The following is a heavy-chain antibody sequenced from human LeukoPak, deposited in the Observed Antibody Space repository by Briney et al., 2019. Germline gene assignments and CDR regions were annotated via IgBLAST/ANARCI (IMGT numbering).Heavy chain of an antibody. D-gene: IGHD1-1*01. J-gene: IGHJ4*02. CDR2: ISYDGSNK. V-gene: IGHV3-30-3*01. CDR1: GFTFSNYA. Sequence: PGRSLRLSCAASGFTFSNYAMHWVRQAPGKGLEWVAVISYDGSNKYYADSVKGRFTISRDNSKNMLYLQMNSLRAEDTAVYYCATGNDAADYWGQGTLVTVSS. CDR3: ATGNDAADY.